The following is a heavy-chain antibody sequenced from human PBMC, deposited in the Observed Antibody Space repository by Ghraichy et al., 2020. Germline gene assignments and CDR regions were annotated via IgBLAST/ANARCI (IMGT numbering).Heavy chain of an antibody. CDR2: VKSDGSDS. D-gene: IGHD4-17*01. CDR3: ARDPYCDYNYGWTDY. J-gene: IGHJ4*02. Sequence: GGSLRLSCAASGFTFNSHWMSWVRQAPGKGLEWVASVKSDGSDSFYLDSVKGRFTISRDNAENSVSLEMTSLRAEDTAVYYCARDPYCDYNYGWTDYWGRGPLVSVPS. CDR1: GFTFNSHW. V-gene: IGHV3-7*01.